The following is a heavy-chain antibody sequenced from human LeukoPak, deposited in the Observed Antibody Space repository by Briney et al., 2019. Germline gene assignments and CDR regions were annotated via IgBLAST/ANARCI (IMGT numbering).Heavy chain of an antibody. J-gene: IGHJ5*02. Sequence: GGSLRLSCAASRFTFSSYAMSWVRQAPGKGLEWVSAISGSGGSTYYADSVKGRFTISRDNSKNTLYLQMNSLRAEDTAVYYCAKAPHRGYSYGYGFDPWGQGTLVTVSS. D-gene: IGHD5-18*01. CDR3: AKAPHRGYSYGYGFDP. CDR1: RFTFSSYA. V-gene: IGHV3-23*01. CDR2: ISGSGGST.